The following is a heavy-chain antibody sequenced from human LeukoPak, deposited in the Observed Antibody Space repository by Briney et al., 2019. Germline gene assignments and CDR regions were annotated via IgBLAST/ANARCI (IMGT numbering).Heavy chain of an antibody. CDR2: IRNKARSYTT. CDR3: TRAGGNYSFEY. CDR1: GFTLSDHY. D-gene: IGHD1-26*01. Sequence: GGSLRLSCAASGFTLSDHYMDWVRQAPGKGLEWVGRIRNKARSYTTEYAASVKGRFTISRDDSKISLDLQMNSLKTEDTAVYYCTRAGGNYSFEYWGQGTLVTVS. J-gene: IGHJ4*02. V-gene: IGHV3-72*01.